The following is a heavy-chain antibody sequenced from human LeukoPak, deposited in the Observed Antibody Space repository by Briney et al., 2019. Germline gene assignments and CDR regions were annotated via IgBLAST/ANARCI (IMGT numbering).Heavy chain of an antibody. D-gene: IGHD3-10*01. Sequence: ASVKVSCKASGYTFTTYPIHWVRQAPGQRLEWMGWINAGNGNTKYSQKFQGRVTITRDTSASTAYMELSSLRSEDTAVYYCARDGGSGSYNDYWGQGTLVTVSS. V-gene: IGHV1-3*01. CDR2: INAGNGNT. J-gene: IGHJ4*02. CDR1: GYTFTTYP. CDR3: ARDGGSGSYNDY.